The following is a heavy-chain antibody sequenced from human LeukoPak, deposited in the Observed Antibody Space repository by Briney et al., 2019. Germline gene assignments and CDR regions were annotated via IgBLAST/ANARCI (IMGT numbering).Heavy chain of an antibody. CDR2: TNPNSGGT. Sequence: GASVKVSCKASGYTFTGYYMHWVRQAPGQGVEWMGWTNPNSGGTNYAQKFQGRVTMTRDTSTSTVYMELSSLRSEDTAVYYCARVRYYYDSSGYYYDPYYFDYWGQGTLVTVSS. CDR3: ARVRYYYDSSGYYYDPYYFDY. J-gene: IGHJ4*02. D-gene: IGHD3-22*01. V-gene: IGHV1-2*02. CDR1: GYTFTGYY.